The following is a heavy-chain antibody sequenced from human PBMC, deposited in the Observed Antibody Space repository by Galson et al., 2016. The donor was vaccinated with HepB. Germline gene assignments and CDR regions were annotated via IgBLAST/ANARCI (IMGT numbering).Heavy chain of an antibody. CDR1: GFTLSSYG. CDR2: IWYDGGNK. J-gene: IGHJ4*02. D-gene: IGHD2-21*02. Sequence: SLRLSCAASGFTLSSYGMHWVRQAPGEGLEWVAVIWYDGGNKYYAESVKGRFTISRDTSKNTLYLQMTSLRVEDTAVYYCARGCGGDCHSVSGYWGQGTLVTVSP. CDR3: ARGCGGDCHSVSGY. V-gene: IGHV3-33*01.